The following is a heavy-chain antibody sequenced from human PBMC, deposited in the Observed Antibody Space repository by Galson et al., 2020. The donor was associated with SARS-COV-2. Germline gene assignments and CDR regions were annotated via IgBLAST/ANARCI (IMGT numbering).Heavy chain of an antibody. D-gene: IGHD3-10*01. J-gene: IGHJ6*02. V-gene: IGHV4-31*03. CDR1: GDSVSSAGYY. CDR2: INYNGKT. Sequence: ETSETLSLTCTVSGDSVSSAGYYWSWIRQRPGQGLDWIGYINYNGKTYFNPSLKSRVIISVDTSKNQFSLKLSSVSAADTAVYYCARVPGFYNSGMYYAMVVWGQGTTVTVSS. CDR3: ARVPGFYNSGMYYAMVV.